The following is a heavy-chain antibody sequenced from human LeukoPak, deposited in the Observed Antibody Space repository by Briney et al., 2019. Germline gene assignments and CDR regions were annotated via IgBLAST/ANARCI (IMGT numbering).Heavy chain of an antibody. V-gene: IGHV3-33*01. J-gene: IGHJ4*02. D-gene: IGHD6-13*01. CDR1: GFSSYG. Sequence: GGSLGLSCAASGFSSYGMHWVRQAPGKGLEWVAVIWYDESNKYYADSVKGRFTISRDNSRNTLYLQMNSLRAEDTAVYYCARDGFSSSWYGRALDYWGQGTLVTVSS. CDR3: ARDGFSSSWYGRALDY. CDR2: IWYDESNK.